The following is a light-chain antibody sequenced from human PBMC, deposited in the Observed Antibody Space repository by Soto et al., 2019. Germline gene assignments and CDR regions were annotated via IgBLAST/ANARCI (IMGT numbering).Light chain of an antibody. CDR3: QQGTSFPRT. CDR1: QAFRAS. J-gene: IGKJ2*01. CDR2: AAS. V-gene: IGKV1D-12*01. Sequence: QMTQSPSFVSASVGDRVTITCRASQAFRASLAWYQQKPGKAPKLLIYAASFLQSGVPSRFTGSDSGTDFSLTIDSLQPEDFATYYCQQGTSFPRTFGQGTKLEIQ.